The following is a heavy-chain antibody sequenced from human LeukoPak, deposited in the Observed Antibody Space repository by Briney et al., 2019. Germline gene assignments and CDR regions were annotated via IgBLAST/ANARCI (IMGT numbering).Heavy chain of an antibody. CDR1: GFTVSSNY. CDR3: ASGNGSGSYYNVNLFAIQFDY. D-gene: IGHD3-10*01. CDR2: IYSGGST. J-gene: IGHJ4*02. Sequence: PGGSLRLSCAASGFTVSSNYMSWVRQAPGKGLEWVSVIYSGGSTYYADSVKGRFTISRDNSKNTLYLQMNSLRAEDTAVYYCASGNGSGSYYNVNLFAIQFDYWGQGTLVTVSS. V-gene: IGHV3-53*01.